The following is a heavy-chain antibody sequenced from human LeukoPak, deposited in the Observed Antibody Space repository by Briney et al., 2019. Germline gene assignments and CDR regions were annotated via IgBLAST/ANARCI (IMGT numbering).Heavy chain of an antibody. D-gene: IGHD3-3*01. CDR1: GFTFGDYA. Sequence: GGSLRLSCTASGFTFGDYAMSWVRQAPGKGLEWVSAISGSGGSTYYADSVKGRFTISRDNSKNTLYLQMNSLRAEDTAVYYCAKAFWSGYYDYWGQGTLVTVSS. V-gene: IGHV3-23*01. CDR2: ISGSGGST. J-gene: IGHJ4*02. CDR3: AKAFWSGYYDY.